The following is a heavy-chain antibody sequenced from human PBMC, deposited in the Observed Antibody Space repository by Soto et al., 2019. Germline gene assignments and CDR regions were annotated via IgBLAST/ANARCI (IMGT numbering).Heavy chain of an antibody. CDR3: ARLPVGYYYDSSGLFDY. D-gene: IGHD3-22*01. CDR2: ISAYNGNT. V-gene: IGHV1-18*01. J-gene: IGHJ4*02. CDR1: GYTFTSYG. Sequence: ASVKVSCKASGYTFTSYGISWVRQAPGQGLEWMGSISAYNGNTNYAQKLQGRVTMTTDTSTSTAYMELRSLRSDDTAVYYCARLPVGYYYDSSGLFDYWGQGTLVTVSS.